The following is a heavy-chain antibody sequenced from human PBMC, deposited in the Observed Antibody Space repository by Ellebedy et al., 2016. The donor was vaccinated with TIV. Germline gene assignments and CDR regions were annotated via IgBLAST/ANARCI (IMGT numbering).Heavy chain of an antibody. J-gene: IGHJ5*02. Sequence: MPGGSLRLSCTVSGGSISSSSYYWGWIRQPQGKGLEWIGTIYYSGSTYYNPSLKSRVTISLDTSKNQFSLKLSSVTAADTAVYYCARRNEYGEHINWFDPWGQGTLVTVSS. CDR3: ARRNEYGEHINWFDP. CDR1: GGSISSSSYY. CDR2: IYYSGST. D-gene: IGHD4-17*01. V-gene: IGHV4-39*01.